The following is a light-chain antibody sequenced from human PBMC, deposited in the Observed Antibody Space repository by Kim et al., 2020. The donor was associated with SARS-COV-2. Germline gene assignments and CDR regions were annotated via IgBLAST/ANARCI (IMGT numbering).Light chain of an antibody. J-gene: IGLJ3*02. CDR2: GNS. Sequence: ELTQPPSVSGAPGQRVTISCTGSSSNIGAGYDVHWYQQLPGTAPKLLIYGNSNRPSGVPDRFSGSKSGTSASLAITGLQAEDEADYYCQSYDSSLSGSVFGGGTQLTVL. CDR1: SSNIGAGYD. CDR3: QSYDSSLSGSV. V-gene: IGLV1-40*01.